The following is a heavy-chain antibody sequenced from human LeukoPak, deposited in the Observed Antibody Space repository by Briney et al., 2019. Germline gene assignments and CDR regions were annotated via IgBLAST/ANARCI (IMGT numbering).Heavy chain of an antibody. V-gene: IGHV3-30*04. Sequence: GRSLRLSCAASGFTFSSSPMHWVRQAPDKGLEWVAVMSDDGSIKYYADSVRGRFTISRDNSKNTLFLQMDSLRGEDTALYFCARSKRSGLTHFDYWGQGTLVTVSS. CDR1: GFTFSSSP. J-gene: IGHJ4*02. CDR3: ARSKRSGLTHFDY. D-gene: IGHD6-19*01. CDR2: MSDDGSIK.